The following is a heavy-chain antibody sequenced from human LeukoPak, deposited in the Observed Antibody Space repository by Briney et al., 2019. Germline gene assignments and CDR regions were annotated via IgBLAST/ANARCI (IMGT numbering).Heavy chain of an antibody. CDR1: GFTFSSYE. V-gene: IGHV3-48*03. CDR2: ISSSGSTI. CDR3: ARGGHSYDSSGYQSY. D-gene: IGHD3-22*01. J-gene: IGHJ4*02. Sequence: PGGSLRLSCAASGFTFSSYEMNWVRQAPGKGLEWVSYISSSGSTIYYADSVNGRFTISRDNAKNSLYLQMNSLRAEDTAVYYCARGGHSYDSSGYQSYWGQGTLVTVSS.